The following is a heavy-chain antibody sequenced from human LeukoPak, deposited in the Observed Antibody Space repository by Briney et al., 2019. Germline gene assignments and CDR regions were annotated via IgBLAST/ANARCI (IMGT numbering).Heavy chain of an antibody. CDR1: GYTFTSYG. CDR2: ISAYNGNT. Sequence: ASVKVSCKASGYTFTSYGISWVRQAPGQGLEWMGWISAYNGNTNYAQKLQGRVTMTEDTSTDTAYMELSSLRSEDTAVYYCATGVDGSSWYNYYYYMDVWGKGTTVTVSS. V-gene: IGHV1-18*01. CDR3: ATGVDGSSWYNYYYYMDV. D-gene: IGHD6-13*01. J-gene: IGHJ6*03.